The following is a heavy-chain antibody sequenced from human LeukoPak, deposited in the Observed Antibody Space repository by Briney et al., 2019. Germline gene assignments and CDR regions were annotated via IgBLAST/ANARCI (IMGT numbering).Heavy chain of an antibody. CDR1: GFTFSDYY. CDR3: ARDGRIVGAPIFDY. V-gene: IGHV3-11*01. Sequence: GGSLRLSRAASGFTFSDYYMSWIRQAPGKGLEWVSYISSSGSTIYYADSAKGRFTISRDNAKNSLYLQMNSLRAEDTAVYYCARDGRIVGAPIFDYWGQGTLVTVSS. J-gene: IGHJ4*02. CDR2: ISSSGSTI. D-gene: IGHD1-26*01.